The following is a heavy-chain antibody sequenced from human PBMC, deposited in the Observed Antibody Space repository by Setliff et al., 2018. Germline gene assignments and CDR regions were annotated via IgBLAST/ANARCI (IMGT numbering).Heavy chain of an antibody. CDR2: IKQDGSEK. CDR1: GFTFSRYW. CDR3: ARDGGEY. D-gene: IGHD3-16*01. J-gene: IGHJ3*01. V-gene: IGHV3-7*01. Sequence: GGSLRLSCAASGFTFSRYWMSWVRQAPGKGLEWVANIKQDGSEKYYVDSVKGRFTISRDNAKNSLYLQMNSLRAEDTAVYYCARDGGEYWGQGQWSTSPQ.